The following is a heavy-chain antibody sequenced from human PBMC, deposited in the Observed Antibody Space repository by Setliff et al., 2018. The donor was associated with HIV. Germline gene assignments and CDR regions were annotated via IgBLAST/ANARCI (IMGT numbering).Heavy chain of an antibody. CDR3: VTQTGFYNSHWYDS. CDR1: GLPFYNYW. CDR2: IKQDGSDM. D-gene: IGHD1-20*01. J-gene: IGHJ5*01. Sequence: GESLRLSCIDSGLPFYNYWMTWLRRAPGRGLEWVANIKQDGSDMQYIESVKGRFTIFRDNAKNSVFLQTNSLRDEDTGVYYCVTQTGFYNSHWYDSWGQGTMVTVSS. V-gene: IGHV3-7*01.